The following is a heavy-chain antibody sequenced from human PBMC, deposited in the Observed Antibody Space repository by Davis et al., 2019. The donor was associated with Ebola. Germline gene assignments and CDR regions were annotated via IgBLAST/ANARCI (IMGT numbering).Heavy chain of an antibody. CDR1: GYTFKNYA. CDR2: ISAYNGNT. J-gene: IGHJ3*02. CDR3: ARTSIVGTTTTASDI. Sequence: ASVNVSCQASGYTFKNYAISWVRQAPGQGLEWMGWISAYNGNTNYAQILQGRVTMTTDTSTGTAYMELRSLRSDDTAVYFCARTSIVGTTTTASDIWGQGTKVTVSS. D-gene: IGHD1-26*01. V-gene: IGHV1-18*01.